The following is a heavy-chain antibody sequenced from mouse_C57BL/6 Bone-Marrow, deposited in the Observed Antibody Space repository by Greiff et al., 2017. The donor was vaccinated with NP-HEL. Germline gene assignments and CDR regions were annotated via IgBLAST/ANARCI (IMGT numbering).Heavy chain of an antibody. V-gene: IGHV1-64*01. D-gene: IGHD2-4*01. CDR1: GYTFTSYW. Sequence: QVQLKQSGAELVKPGASVKLSCKASGYTFTSYWMHWVKQRPGQGLEWIGMIHPNSGSTNYNEKFKSKATLTVDKSSSTAYMQLSSLTSEDSAVYYCSRAGIYYDYDDFAYWGQGTLVTVSA. J-gene: IGHJ3*01. CDR3: SRAGIYYDYDDFAY. CDR2: IHPNSGST.